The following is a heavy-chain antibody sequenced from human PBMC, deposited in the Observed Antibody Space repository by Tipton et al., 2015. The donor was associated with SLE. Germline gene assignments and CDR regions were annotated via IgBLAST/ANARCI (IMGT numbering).Heavy chain of an antibody. V-gene: IGHV4-31*01. J-gene: IGHJ6*02. Sequence: TLSLTCTVSGASISRGGDYWSWIRQHPGKGLEWIGYIYYSGSTNYNPSLKSQLTISVDTSKNHFSLKVRSVTAADTAVYYCVSGAVPGAMDVWGQGTTVTVSS. CDR1: GASISRGGDY. CDR3: VSGAVPGAMDV. D-gene: IGHD2-2*01. CDR2: IYYSGST.